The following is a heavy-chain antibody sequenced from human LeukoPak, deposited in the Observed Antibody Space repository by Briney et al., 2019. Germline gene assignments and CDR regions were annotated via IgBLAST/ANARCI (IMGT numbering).Heavy chain of an antibody. J-gene: IGHJ3*02. Sequence: SETLSLTRTVSGGSISSYYWTWIRQPPGKGLEWVGYIFYSGGSNYNPSLKSRVTIPVDTSKNHFSLKLSSVTAADTAVYYCARLGSTFDIWGPGTMVTVSS. CDR2: IFYSGGS. V-gene: IGHV4-59*08. D-gene: IGHD2-2*01. CDR1: GGSISSYY. CDR3: ARLGSTFDI.